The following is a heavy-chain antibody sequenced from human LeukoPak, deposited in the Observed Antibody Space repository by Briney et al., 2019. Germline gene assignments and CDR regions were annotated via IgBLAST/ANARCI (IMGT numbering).Heavy chain of an antibody. J-gene: IGHJ4*02. CDR1: GFIVSDNY. D-gene: IGHD1-26*01. Sequence: AGGSLRLSCAASGFIVSDNYMSWVRQAPGKGLEWVSVIYSGGNTYYADSVKGRFTISRDNAKKSLYLQMNSLRAEDTAVYYCARDLVDDWGQGTLVTVSS. V-gene: IGHV3-53*01. CDR2: IYSGGNT. CDR3: ARDLVDD.